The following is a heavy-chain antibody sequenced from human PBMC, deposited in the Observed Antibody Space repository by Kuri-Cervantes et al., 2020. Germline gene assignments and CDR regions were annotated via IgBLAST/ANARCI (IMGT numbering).Heavy chain of an antibody. CDR3: ATGDNHAYSY. Sequence: GESLKISCAVSGFTFSDYYMSWIRQAPGKGLEWVSYISSSGSTIYYADSVKGRFTISRDNAKNSLYLQMNSLRAEDTAVYYCATGDNHAYSYWGQGTLVTVSS. J-gene: IGHJ4*02. CDR1: GFTFSDYY. CDR2: ISSSGSTI. V-gene: IGHV3-11*04. D-gene: IGHD3-16*01.